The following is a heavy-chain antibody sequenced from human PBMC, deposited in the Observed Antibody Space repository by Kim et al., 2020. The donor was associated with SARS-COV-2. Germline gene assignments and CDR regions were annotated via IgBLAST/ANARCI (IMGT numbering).Heavy chain of an antibody. J-gene: IGHJ4*02. CDR1: GTAIRSYY. V-gene: IGHV4-59*08. CDR3: ARQNSGSWAYFDY. Sequence: SETLSLTCSVSGTAIRSYYWSWTRRPPGKALEWIGYVYSIGATTYNPSLAGRATLSLDTSKSQFSLNLTSVTAADTAVYYCARQNSGSWAYFDYWGPGTL. CDR2: VYSIGAT. D-gene: IGHD2-15*01.